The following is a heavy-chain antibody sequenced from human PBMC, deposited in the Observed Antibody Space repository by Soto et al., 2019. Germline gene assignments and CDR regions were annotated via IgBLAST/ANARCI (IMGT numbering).Heavy chain of an antibody. CDR1: GYTFTSYG. CDR2: ISAYNGNT. CDR3: ASPFSGGGYYRLDY. Sequence: ASVKVSCKASGYTFTSYGISWVRQAPGQGLEWMGWISAYNGNTNYAQKLQGRVTMTTDTSTSTAYMELRSLRSDDTAVYYCASPFSGGGYYRLDYWGQGTLVTVSS. V-gene: IGHV1-18*04. D-gene: IGHD3-3*01. J-gene: IGHJ4*02.